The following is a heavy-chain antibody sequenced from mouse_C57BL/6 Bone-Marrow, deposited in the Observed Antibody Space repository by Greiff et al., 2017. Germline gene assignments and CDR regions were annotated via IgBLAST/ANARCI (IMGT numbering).Heavy chain of an antibody. V-gene: IGHV14-3*01. D-gene: IGHD1-1*02. Sequence: VQLQQSVAELVRPGASVKLSCTASGFNIKNTYMPWVKQRPEQGLEWIGRIDPANGNTKYAPQFQGKATLTADTSSTTAYLQLSSLAAEDTASYYCACHGRYYFDDWGKGTTLTVSS. CDR1: GFNIKNTY. CDR2: IDPANGNT. J-gene: IGHJ2*01. CDR3: ACHGRYYFDD.